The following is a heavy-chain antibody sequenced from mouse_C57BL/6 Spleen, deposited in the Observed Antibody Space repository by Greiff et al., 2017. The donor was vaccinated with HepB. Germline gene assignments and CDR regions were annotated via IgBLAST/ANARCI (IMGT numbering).Heavy chain of an antibody. Sequence: EVQRVESGGGLVKPGGSLKLSCAASGFTFSSYAMSWVRQTPEKRLEWVATISDGGSYTYYPDNVKGRFTISRDNAKNNLYLQMSHLKSEDTAMYYCAREGITTVGVDYWGQGTTLTVSS. CDR2: ISDGGSYT. D-gene: IGHD1-1*01. J-gene: IGHJ2*01. CDR1: GFTFSSYA. CDR3: AREGITTVGVDY. V-gene: IGHV5-4*01.